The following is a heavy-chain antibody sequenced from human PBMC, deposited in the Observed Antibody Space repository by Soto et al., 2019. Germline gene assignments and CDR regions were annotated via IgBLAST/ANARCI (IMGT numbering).Heavy chain of an antibody. J-gene: IGHJ6*03. Sequence: GGSLRLSCAASGFTFSDYYMSWIRQAPGKGLEWVSYISSSSSYTNYADSVKGRFTISRDNAKNSLYLQMNSLRAEDTAVYYCARDNLIAAAGTEDYYYYMDVWGKGTTVTVSS. D-gene: IGHD6-13*01. CDR3: ARDNLIAAAGTEDYYYYMDV. CDR1: GFTFSDYY. V-gene: IGHV3-11*06. CDR2: ISSSSSYT.